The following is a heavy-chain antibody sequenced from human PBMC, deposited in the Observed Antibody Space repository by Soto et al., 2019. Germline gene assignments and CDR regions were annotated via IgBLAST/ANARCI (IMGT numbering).Heavy chain of an antibody. D-gene: IGHD6-13*01. CDR2: IYYSGST. CDR3: ARAAAAGTVYYYYGMDV. Sequence: SETLSLTCTVSGGSISSYYWSWIRQPPGKGLEWIGYIYYSGSTNYNPSLKSRVTISVDTSKNQFSLKLSSVTAADTAVYYCARAAAAGTVYYYYGMDVWGQGTTVT. V-gene: IGHV4-59*01. J-gene: IGHJ6*02. CDR1: GGSISSYY.